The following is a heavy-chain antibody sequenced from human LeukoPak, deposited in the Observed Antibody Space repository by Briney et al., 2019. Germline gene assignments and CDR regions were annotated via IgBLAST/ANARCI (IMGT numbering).Heavy chain of an antibody. D-gene: IGHD1-26*01. Sequence: SETLSLTCAVYGGSFSGYYWSWIRQPPGKGLEWIGEINHSGSTNYNPSLKSRVTISVDTSKNQSSLKLGSVTAADTAVYYCARVGRIGSGYYYYYYMDVWGKGTTVTVSS. CDR2: INHSGST. J-gene: IGHJ6*03. CDR3: ARVGRIGSGYYYYYYMDV. CDR1: GGSFSGYY. V-gene: IGHV4-34*01.